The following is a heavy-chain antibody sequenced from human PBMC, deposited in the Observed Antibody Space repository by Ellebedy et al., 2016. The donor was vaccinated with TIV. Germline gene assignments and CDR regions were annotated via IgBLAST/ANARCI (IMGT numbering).Heavy chain of an antibody. Sequence: SETLSLTXTVSNGSVSSSCSYWSWIRQPPGNGREWIRFSYYSGITFNNPSLKSRVSISVDTSRNQFSLRLTSVTADDSAVYYCARHSGGSSPTSPYMFYMDVWGKGTTVSVSS. CDR1: NGSVSSSCSY. CDR3: ARHSGGSSPTSPYMFYMDV. V-gene: IGHV4-61*01. D-gene: IGHD6-6*01. CDR2: SYYSGIT. J-gene: IGHJ6*03.